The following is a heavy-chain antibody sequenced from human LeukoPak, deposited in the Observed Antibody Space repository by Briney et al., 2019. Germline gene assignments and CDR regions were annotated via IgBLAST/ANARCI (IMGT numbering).Heavy chain of an antibody. CDR1: GYSISSGYY. V-gene: IGHV4-38-2*02. CDR3: ARDQAFLTTFDY. J-gene: IGHJ4*02. CDR2: IYHSGST. Sequence: KPSETLSLTCTVSGYSISSGYYWGWLRQPPGKGLGWIGSIYHSGSTYYNPSLKSRVTISVDTSKNQSSLKLSSVTAADTAVYYCARDQAFLTTFDYWGQGTLVTVSS. D-gene: IGHD4-11*01.